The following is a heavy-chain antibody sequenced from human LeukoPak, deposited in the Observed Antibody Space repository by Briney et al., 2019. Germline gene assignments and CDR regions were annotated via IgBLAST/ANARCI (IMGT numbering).Heavy chain of an antibody. CDR3: ARGKCISDPFGY. D-gene: IGHD6-13*01. Sequence: GASLQISSQGSGSRFPSYWIGWVRPLPGKGLEWMGIIYPGDSDTRYSPSFQGQVTISADKSISTAYLQWSSLKASDTAMYYCARGKCISDPFGYWGEGTLVTASS. CDR2: IYPGDSDT. J-gene: IGHJ4*02. CDR1: GSRFPSYW. V-gene: IGHV5-51*01.